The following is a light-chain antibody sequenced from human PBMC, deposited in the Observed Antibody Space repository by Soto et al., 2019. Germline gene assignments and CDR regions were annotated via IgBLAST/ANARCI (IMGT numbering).Light chain of an antibody. CDR2: GAS. V-gene: IGKV1-27*01. Sequence: DIQMTQSPSSLSASIGDRVTITCRASQAISHYLAWYQHKPGKVPEVLIYGASTLQSGVPSRFSGSGSGTDFTLTISSLQPEDFATYYCQQVDSFPHTFGQGTKLEV. CDR3: QQVDSFPHT. CDR1: QAISHY. J-gene: IGKJ2*01.